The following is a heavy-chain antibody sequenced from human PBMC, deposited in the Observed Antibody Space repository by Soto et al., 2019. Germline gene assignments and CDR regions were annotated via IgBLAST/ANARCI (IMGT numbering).Heavy chain of an antibody. J-gene: IGHJ6*02. Sequence: ASVKVSCKASGYTFTGYYMHWVRQAPGQGLEWMGWINPNSGGTNYAQKFQGWVTVTRDTSISTAYMELSRLRSDDTAVYYCARGRIAAAGTGYYYGMDVWGQGTTVTVSS. CDR1: GYTFTGYY. CDR3: ARGRIAAAGTGYYYGMDV. CDR2: INPNSGGT. V-gene: IGHV1-2*04. D-gene: IGHD6-13*01.